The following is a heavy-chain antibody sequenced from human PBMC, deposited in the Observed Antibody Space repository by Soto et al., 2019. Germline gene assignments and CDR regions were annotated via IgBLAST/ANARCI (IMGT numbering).Heavy chain of an antibody. Sequence: QVQLQQWGAGLLKPSETLSLTCAVYGGSFSGYYWSWIRQPPGKGLEWIGEINHSGSTNYNPSLKSRVTISVKTSMNQCSLKLDSVTAADTAVYYRAGAHSSGYYFRIDPGVQGTMVTVIS. CDR2: INHSGST. V-gene: IGHV4-34*01. CDR1: GGSFSGYY. J-gene: IGHJ5*02. CDR3: AGAHSSGYYFRIDP. D-gene: IGHD3-22*01.